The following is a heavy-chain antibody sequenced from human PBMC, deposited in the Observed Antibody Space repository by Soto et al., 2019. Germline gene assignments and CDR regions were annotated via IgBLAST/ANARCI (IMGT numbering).Heavy chain of an antibody. CDR1: GYALSNYG. J-gene: IGHJ6*02. CDR3: VRDQADVEIALRSFYYYYGMDV. V-gene: IGHV1-18*01. Sequence: QVQLVQSGTEVKRPGASVTVSCKASGYALSNYGINWVRQAPGQGLEWMGWISGYNGHTNYAQKFQGRVTMTTDTSTSTAYLDLRSLRSADKAVYYCVRDQADVEIALRSFYYYYGMDVWGQGTTVAVSS. D-gene: IGHD5-12*01. CDR2: ISGYNGHT.